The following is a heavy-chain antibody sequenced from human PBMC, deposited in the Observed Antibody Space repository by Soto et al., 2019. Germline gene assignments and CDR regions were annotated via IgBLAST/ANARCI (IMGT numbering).Heavy chain of an antibody. CDR3: ARGPDLISGYGFDY. D-gene: IGHD5-12*01. J-gene: IGHJ4*02. Sequence: EVQLVESGGGLVQPGGSLRLSCAASGFTFSSYWMSWVRQAPGKGLEWVSNIKQDGSEKYYVDSVKGRFTISRDNANNSLYQQMNNRRAEDAAVYYCARGPDLISGYGFDYWGQGTLVTVSS. CDR2: IKQDGSEK. V-gene: IGHV3-7*04. CDR1: GFTFSSYW.